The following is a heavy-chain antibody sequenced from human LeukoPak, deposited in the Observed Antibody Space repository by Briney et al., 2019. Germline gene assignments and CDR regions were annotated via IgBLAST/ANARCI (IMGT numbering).Heavy chain of an antibody. CDR1: GGSFSGYY. CDR3: ARRTGLYYYGSGSSLYWFDP. V-gene: IGHV4-34*01. CDR2: INHSGST. J-gene: IGHJ5*02. D-gene: IGHD3-10*01. Sequence: KPSETLSRNCAVYGGSFSGYYWSWIRQPPGKGLEWIGEINHSGSTNYNPSLKSRLTISVDTSKNQFFLKLSSVTAADTAAYYCARRTGLYYYGSGSSLYWFDPWGQGTLVTVSS.